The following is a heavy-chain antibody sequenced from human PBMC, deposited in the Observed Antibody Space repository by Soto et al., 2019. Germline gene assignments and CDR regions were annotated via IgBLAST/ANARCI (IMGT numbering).Heavy chain of an antibody. J-gene: IGHJ4*02. V-gene: IGHV2-26*01. CDR2: IFSNDEK. CDR1: GFSLSNPRVG. Sequence: QVTLKESGPVLVKPTETLTLTCIVSGFSLSNPRVGVSWIRQPPGKALDWLAHIFSNDEKSYTTSLKSRLTISKDTSKSKVVLTMTNMDPVDTATYYCARIVRVSPGFSYFDYWGQGTLVTVSS. CDR3: ARIVRVSPGFSYFDY. D-gene: IGHD3-10*01.